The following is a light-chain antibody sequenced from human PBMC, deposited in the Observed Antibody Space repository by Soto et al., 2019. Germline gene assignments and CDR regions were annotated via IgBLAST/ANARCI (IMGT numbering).Light chain of an antibody. J-gene: IGLJ1*01. CDR3: QSYDSSLSGRYV. Sequence: QSALTQPPSVSGAPGQRVTISCTGSSSNIGAGYDVHWYQQLPGTAPKLLIYGNSNRPSGVRDRFSGSKSGTSASLAITGLQAEDEADYYCQSYDSSLSGRYVFGTGTKVTVL. V-gene: IGLV1-40*01. CDR2: GNS. CDR1: SSNIGAGYD.